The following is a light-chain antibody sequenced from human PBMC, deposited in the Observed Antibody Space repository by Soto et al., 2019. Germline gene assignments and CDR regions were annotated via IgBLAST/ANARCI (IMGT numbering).Light chain of an antibody. CDR3: QQYNNWPPT. CDR1: QSVSSN. Sequence: EIVTTQSPATLSVSPGERATLSCRASQSVSSNLAWYQQKPGQAPRLLIYAASTRATGIPARFSGTGSGTEFTLTISSLQSEDFAVYYCQQYNNWPPTFGQGTKVEIK. CDR2: AAS. J-gene: IGKJ1*01. V-gene: IGKV3-15*01.